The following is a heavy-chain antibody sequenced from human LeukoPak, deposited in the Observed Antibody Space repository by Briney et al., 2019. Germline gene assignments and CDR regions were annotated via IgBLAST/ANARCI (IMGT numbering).Heavy chain of an antibody. D-gene: IGHD2-8*01. V-gene: IGHV3-43*01. Sequence: GGSLTLSCAASGFTIDDYTMYWVRQAPGKGLEWVSTINWNGDRTYYADSVRGRSTISRENNNHSLYVHMSSLRSEETALYFCCKGPRRCIGCASFDSCGQGTTVTVSS. CDR3: CKGPRRCIGCASFDS. CDR1: GFTIDDYT. CDR2: INWNGDRT. J-gene: IGHJ3*02.